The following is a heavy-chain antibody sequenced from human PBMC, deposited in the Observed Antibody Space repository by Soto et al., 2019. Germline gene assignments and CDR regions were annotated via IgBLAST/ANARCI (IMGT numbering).Heavy chain of an antibody. CDR2: INHSGNT. CDR3: SRRAPEGFDP. J-gene: IGHJ5*02. Sequence: SETLSLTCAVSGGSIGTSAYYWGWIRQAPGKGLEWIGSINHSGNTYLSPSLKDRVTMSVDTSKNSFSLKLRSATAADTGLYYCSRRAPEGFDPWGQGTLVPVSS. CDR1: GGSIGTSAYY. V-gene: IGHV4-39*01.